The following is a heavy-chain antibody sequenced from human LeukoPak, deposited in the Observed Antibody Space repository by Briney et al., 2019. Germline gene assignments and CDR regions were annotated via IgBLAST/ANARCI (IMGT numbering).Heavy chain of an antibody. CDR2: TYYSGST. CDR3: ARDPYSYGWFDP. D-gene: IGHD5-18*01. V-gene: IGHV4-39*02. Sequence: SETLSLTCTVSDGSISSSSYYWGWIRQPPGKGLEWIGSTYYSGSTYSNPSFKSRVTISVDTSKNQFSLKLSSVTAADTAVYYCARDPYSYGWFDPWGQGTLVTVSS. J-gene: IGHJ5*02. CDR1: DGSISSSSYY.